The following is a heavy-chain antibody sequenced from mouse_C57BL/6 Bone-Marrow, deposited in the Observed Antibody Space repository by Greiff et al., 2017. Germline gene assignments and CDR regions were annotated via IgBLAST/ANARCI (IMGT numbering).Heavy chain of an antibody. D-gene: IGHD2-4*01. CDR1: GYTFTDYE. CDR3: TDDYGGGPWFAY. CDR2: IDPETGGT. Sequence: QVQLQQSGAELVRPGASVTLSCKASGYTFTDYEMHWVKQTPVHGLEWIGAIDPETGGTAFNQKFKGKAILTADKSSSTAYMELRSLTSEDSAVYYCTDDYGGGPWFAYWGQGTLVTVSA. V-gene: IGHV1-15*01. J-gene: IGHJ3*01.